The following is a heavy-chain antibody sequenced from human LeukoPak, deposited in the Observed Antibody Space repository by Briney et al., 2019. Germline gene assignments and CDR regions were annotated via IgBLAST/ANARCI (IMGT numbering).Heavy chain of an antibody. D-gene: IGHD3-22*01. Sequence: ASVKVSCKASGYTFTGYYMHWVRQAPGQGLEWMGWINPNSGGTNYAQKFQGRVTMPRDTSISTAYMELSRLRSDDTAVYYCARTYSSGYYYVPTFDYWGQGTLVTVSS. J-gene: IGHJ4*02. CDR2: INPNSGGT. V-gene: IGHV1-2*02. CDR1: GYTFTGYY. CDR3: ARTYSSGYYYVPTFDY.